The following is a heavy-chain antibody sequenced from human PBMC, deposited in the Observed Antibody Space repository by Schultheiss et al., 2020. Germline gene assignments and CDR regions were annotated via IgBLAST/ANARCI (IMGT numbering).Heavy chain of an antibody. CDR3: ARGGGSSSSFLDY. J-gene: IGHJ4*02. CDR1: GGSVSSGSYY. CDR2: IYYSGST. D-gene: IGHD6-6*01. V-gene: IGHV4-61*01. Sequence: SETLSLTCTVSGGSVSSGSYYWSWIRQPPGKGLEWIGYIYYSGSTNYNPSLKSRVTILVDTSKNQFSLNLNSVTAADTAVYYCARGGGSSSSFLDYWGQGTLVTVSS.